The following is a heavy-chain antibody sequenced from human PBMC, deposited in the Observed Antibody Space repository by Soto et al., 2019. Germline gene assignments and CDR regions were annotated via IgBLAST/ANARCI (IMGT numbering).Heavy chain of an antibody. D-gene: IGHD2-2*01. V-gene: IGHV3-23*03. J-gene: IGHJ4*02. CDR2: ILVGGHTT. CDR1: TLTFRNYD. CDR3: VAGQMPRMPDY. Sequence: PGGSLRLSCADSTLTFRNYDVSWVRQAPGKGLEWLSVILVGGHTTYSADSARGRFTISRDDARNTLYLQMDRLTVEDTAIYYCVAGQMPRMPDYWGQGTLVTVSS.